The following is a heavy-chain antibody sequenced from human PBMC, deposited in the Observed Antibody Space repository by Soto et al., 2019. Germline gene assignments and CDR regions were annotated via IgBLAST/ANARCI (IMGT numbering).Heavy chain of an antibody. V-gene: IGHV3-15*01. D-gene: IGHD2-15*01. CDR2: IKSKTDGGTT. Sequence: GGSLRLSCAASGFTFSIAWMNWVRQAPGKGLEWVGRIKSKTDGGTTDYAAPVKGRFTISRDDSKNTLYLQMSSLKTEDTAVYYCTTAGSASIPRYYGMDVWGQGATVTVSS. J-gene: IGHJ6*02. CDR3: TTAGSASIPRYYGMDV. CDR1: GFTFSIAW.